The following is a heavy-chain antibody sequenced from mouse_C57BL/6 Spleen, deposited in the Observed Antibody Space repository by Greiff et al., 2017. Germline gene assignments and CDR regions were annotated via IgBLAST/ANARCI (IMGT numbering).Heavy chain of an antibody. V-gene: IGHV1-54*01. CDR3: ATTVVPLAY. D-gene: IGHD1-1*01. CDR2: LNPGSGGT. Sequence: QVKLQQSGAELVRPGTSVKVSCKASGYAFNNYLIEWVKQRAGQGLEWIGVLNPGSGGTKDNEKCKGKATLTADKTSSTAYMQLSSLTSEDAAVYFCATTVVPLAYWGQGTLGTVSA. CDR1: GYAFNNYL. J-gene: IGHJ3*01.